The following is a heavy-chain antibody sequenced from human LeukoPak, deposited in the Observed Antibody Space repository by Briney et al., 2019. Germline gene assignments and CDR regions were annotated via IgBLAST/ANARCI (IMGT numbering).Heavy chain of an antibody. CDR3: ARLGLTTVVTRGAFDI. CDR1: GDSISSSSYY. J-gene: IGHJ3*02. D-gene: IGHD4-23*01. CDR2: IYSSGST. Sequence: SETLSLTCTVSGDSISSSSYYWGWIRQPPGKGLEWIGSIYSSGSTYYNPSLKSRVTISVDTSKNQFSLKLSSVTAADTAVYYCARLGLTTVVTRGAFDIWGQGTMVTVSS. V-gene: IGHV4-39*07.